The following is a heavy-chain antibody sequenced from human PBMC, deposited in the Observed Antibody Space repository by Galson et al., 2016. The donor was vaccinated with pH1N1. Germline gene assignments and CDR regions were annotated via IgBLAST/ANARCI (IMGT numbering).Heavy chain of an antibody. CDR2: INQDGSVK. CDR1: GFTFSSYW. Sequence: SLRLSCAASGFTFSSYWMSWVRQAPGKGLEWVANINQDGSVKYYVDPVKGRFTISRDSAKNSVYLQMNSLSAEDTAVYYCAQHLYSSVDYFDYWGQGTLVTVSS. V-gene: IGHV3-7*03. D-gene: IGHD6-19*01. CDR3: AQHLYSSVDYFDY. J-gene: IGHJ4*02.